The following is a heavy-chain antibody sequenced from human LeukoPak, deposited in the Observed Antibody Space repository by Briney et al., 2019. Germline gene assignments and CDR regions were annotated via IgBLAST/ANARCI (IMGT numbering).Heavy chain of an antibody. CDR1: DGSISSYY. Sequence: SETLSLTCTVSDGSISSYYWSWIRQPPGKGLEWIGYIYYSGSTNYNPSLKSRVTISVDTSKNQFSLKLSSVTAADTAVYYCARAGYVHLYYYYGMDVWGQGTTVTVSS. J-gene: IGHJ6*02. D-gene: IGHD5-12*01. CDR2: IYYSGST. CDR3: ARAGYVHLYYYYGMDV. V-gene: IGHV4-59*01.